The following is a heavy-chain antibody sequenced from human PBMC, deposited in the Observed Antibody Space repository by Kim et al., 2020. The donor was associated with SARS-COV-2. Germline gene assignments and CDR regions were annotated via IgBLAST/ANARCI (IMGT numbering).Heavy chain of an antibody. CDR3: ARARRCSSTSCYWANYYY. V-gene: IGHV4-34*01. J-gene: IGHJ6*01. CDR1: GGSFSGYY. D-gene: IGHD2-2*01. Sequence: SETLSLTCAVYGGSFSGYYWSWIRQPPGKGLEWIGEINHSGSTNYNPSLKSRVTISVDTSKNQFSLKLSSVTAADTAVYYCARARRCSSTSCYWANYYY. CDR2: INHSGST.